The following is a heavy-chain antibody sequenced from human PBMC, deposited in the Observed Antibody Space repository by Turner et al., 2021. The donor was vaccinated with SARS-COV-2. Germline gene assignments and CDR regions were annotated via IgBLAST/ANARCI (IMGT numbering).Heavy chain of an antibody. CDR2: INPYSGDN. CDR3: SMGRDDLNMHV. Sequence: GQLVPSGAEVKKPGALVKVSCRASGYNFSDHYIHWVGQAPGQGLEWMGWINPYSGDNYYPQKLQGRISMTRDTSLNTAYMEMITLRYDDTAEYYCSMGRDDLNMHVWGQGTMVTVSS. V-gene: IGHV1-2*02. D-gene: IGHD3-3*01. J-gene: IGHJ6*02. CDR1: GYNFSDHY.